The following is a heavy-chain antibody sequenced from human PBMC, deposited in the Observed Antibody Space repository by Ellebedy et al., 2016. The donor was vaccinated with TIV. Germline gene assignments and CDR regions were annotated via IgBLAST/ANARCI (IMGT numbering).Heavy chain of an antibody. J-gene: IGHJ4*02. CDR2: INGDGDRP. CDR1: GLTPKTYA. CDR3: VKGMSGTYEFDY. D-gene: IGHD1-26*01. Sequence: ETLSLTXAVSGLTPKTYAMSWVRQAPGKGPEWVSGINGDGDRPTYADSVRGRFTISRDDSKNTVYLQMNSLRAEDTAVYYCVKGMSGTYEFDYWGQGSPVTVSS. V-gene: IGHV3-23*01.